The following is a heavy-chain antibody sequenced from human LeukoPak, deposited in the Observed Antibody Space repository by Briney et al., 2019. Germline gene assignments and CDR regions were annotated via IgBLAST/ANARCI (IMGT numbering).Heavy chain of an antibody. CDR2: ISGSGGST. V-gene: IGHV3-23*01. CDR1: GFTFSNYA. Sequence: GGSLRLSCAASGFTFSNYAMSWVRQAPGKGLEWVSGISGSGGSTDYADSVKGRLTTSRDNSKNTQYLQMNSLRAEDTAVYYCAKTGRPYCSSTSCILGDYWGQGTLVTVSA. D-gene: IGHD2-2*01. J-gene: IGHJ4*02. CDR3: AKTGRPYCSSTSCILGDY.